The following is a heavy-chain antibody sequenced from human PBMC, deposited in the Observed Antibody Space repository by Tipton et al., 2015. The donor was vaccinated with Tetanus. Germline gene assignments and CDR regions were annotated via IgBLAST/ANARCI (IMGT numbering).Heavy chain of an antibody. D-gene: IGHD2-8*01. CDR3: ARAHCTDGVCNFDF. CDR2: IYPGDSDT. J-gene: IGHJ4*02. CDR1: GYIFNNYW. Sequence: QLVQSGGEVKKPGESLKISCKGSGYIFNNYWIGWVRQKPGKGLEWMGIIYPGDSDTRYSPSFQGQVTISVDKSINTDYLRWSSLKASDTSMFYCARAHCTDGVCNFDFWGQGALVTFAS. V-gene: IGHV5-51*01.